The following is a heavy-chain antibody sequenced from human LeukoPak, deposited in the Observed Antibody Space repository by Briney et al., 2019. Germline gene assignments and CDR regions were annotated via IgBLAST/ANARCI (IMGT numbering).Heavy chain of an antibody. J-gene: IGHJ4*02. CDR2: ISSSGGST. CDR3: AKAGASSWSYYFDY. V-gene: IGHV3-23*01. D-gene: IGHD6-13*01. CDR1: GFTFSSYA. Sequence: PGGSLRLSCAASGFTFSSYAMSWVRQAPGKGLEWVSAISSSGGSTYYADSVKGRFIISRDNSKNTLYLQMNSLRAEDTAVYYCAKAGASSWSYYFDYWGQGTLVTVSS.